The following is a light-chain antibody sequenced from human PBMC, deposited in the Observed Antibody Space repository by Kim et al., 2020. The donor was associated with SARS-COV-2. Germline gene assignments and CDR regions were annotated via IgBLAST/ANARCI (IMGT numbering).Light chain of an antibody. CDR2: KGS. V-gene: IGLV3-27*01. CDR3: YSAADNRSRV. Sequence: VSPGKTARITCSGDVLAKKYARWFQQKPGQAPVLVIYKGSERPSGIPERFSGSSSGTTVTLTISGAQVEDEADYYCYSAADNRSRVFGGGTKLTVL. CDR1: VLAKKY. J-gene: IGLJ3*02.